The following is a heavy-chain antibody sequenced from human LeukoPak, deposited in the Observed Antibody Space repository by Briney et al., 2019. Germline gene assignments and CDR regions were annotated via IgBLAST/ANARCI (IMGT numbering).Heavy chain of an antibody. CDR1: GGSISSSSYY. CDR3: ARGWYYYDSSFAPSVPPDQNAFDI. V-gene: IGHV4-39*07. Sequence: SETLSLICTVSGGSISSSSYYWGWIRQPPGKGLEWIGSIYYSGSTYYNPSLKSRVTISVDTSKNQFSLKLSSVTAADTAVYYCARGWYYYDSSFAPSVPPDQNAFDIWGQGTMVTVSS. J-gene: IGHJ3*02. CDR2: IYYSGST. D-gene: IGHD3-22*01.